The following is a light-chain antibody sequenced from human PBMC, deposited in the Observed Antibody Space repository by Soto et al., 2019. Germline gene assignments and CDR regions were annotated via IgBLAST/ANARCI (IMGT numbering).Light chain of an antibody. J-gene: IGKJ4*01. CDR1: QSVSSN. V-gene: IGKV3-11*01. Sequence: EIVLIQSPATLSLSPGERATLSCRASQSVSSNLAWYQQNPGQAPRLLIFGASNRATGIPARFSGSGSGTDFTLAISSLEPEEFAVYYCQQHSNWPLTFGGGNKVDIK. CDR3: QQHSNWPLT. CDR2: GAS.